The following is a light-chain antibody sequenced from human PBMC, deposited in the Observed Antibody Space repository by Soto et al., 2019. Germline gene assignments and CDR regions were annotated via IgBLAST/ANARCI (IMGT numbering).Light chain of an antibody. CDR3: SSYAGSDNMI. J-gene: IGLJ2*01. CDR1: SSDVGGYEH. V-gene: IGLV2-8*01. CDR2: DVS. Sequence: QSALTQPPSASGSPGQSVSLSGTGSSSDVGGYEHVSWYQQHPGRVPKPLIYDVSKRLSGVPDRFSGSMSGNTASLTVSGLQAEYEADYYCSSYAGSDNMIFGGGTKLTVL.